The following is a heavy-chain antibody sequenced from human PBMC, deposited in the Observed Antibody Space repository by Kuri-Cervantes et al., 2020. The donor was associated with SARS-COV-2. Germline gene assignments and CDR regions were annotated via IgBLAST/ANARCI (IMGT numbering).Heavy chain of an antibody. CDR1: GYTFSTFRVYY. CDR3: ARGMVRGIIQNYYYAMDV. CDR2: INPNSGGT. Sequence: ASVKVSCKASGYTFSTFRVYYMYWVRQAPGQGLEWMGWINPNSGGTNYAQKFQGWATMTRDTSISTAYMEPSRLRSDDTAVYYCARGMVRGIIQNYYYAMDVWGQGTTVTVSS. J-gene: IGHJ6*02. D-gene: IGHD3-10*01. V-gene: IGHV1-2*04.